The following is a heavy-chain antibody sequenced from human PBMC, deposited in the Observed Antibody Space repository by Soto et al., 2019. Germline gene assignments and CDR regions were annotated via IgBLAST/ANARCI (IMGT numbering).Heavy chain of an antibody. CDR1: GGLFSSYA. Sequence: QAQHVQSGAEVKKPGSSVKVSCKDSGGLFSSYAISWVRQAPGQGLEWMGGIIPVFDTPYYAQKFQGRVTITADESTNTAYLELSSLRSDDTAMYYCARGDSPYVWFNEFWGQGSRVTVSS. CDR2: IIPVFDTP. J-gene: IGHJ4*02. D-gene: IGHD3-16*01. CDR3: ARGDSPYVWFNEF. V-gene: IGHV1-69*01.